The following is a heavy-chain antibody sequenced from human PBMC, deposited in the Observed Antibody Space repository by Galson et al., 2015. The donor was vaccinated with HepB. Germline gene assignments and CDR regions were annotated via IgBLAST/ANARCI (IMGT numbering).Heavy chain of an antibody. CDR2: IYPGDSDT. CDR3: ARHHINSSGWFPEAAFDI. CDR1: GYSFTSYW. Sequence: QSGAEVKKPGESLKISCKGSGYSFTSYWIGWVRQMPGKGLEWMGIIYPGDSDTRYSPSFQGQVTISADKSISTAYLQWSSLKASDTAMYYCARHHINSSGWFPEAAFDIWGQGTMVTVSS. J-gene: IGHJ3*02. V-gene: IGHV5-51*01. D-gene: IGHD6-19*01.